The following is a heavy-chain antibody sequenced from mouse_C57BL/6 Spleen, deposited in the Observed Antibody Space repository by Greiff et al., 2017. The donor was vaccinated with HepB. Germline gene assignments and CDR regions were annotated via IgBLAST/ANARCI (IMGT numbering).Heavy chain of an antibody. CDR1: GYTFTDYY. Sequence: VQLQQSGPVLVKPGASVKMSCKASGYTFTDYYMNWVKQRHGKSLEWIGVINHYNGGTSYNQKFKGKATLTVDKSSSTAYMYLNSLTSEDSAVSYCTRSDYEYYFYYWGQGTTLTVAS. CDR2: INHYNGGT. V-gene: IGHV1-19*01. D-gene: IGHD2-4*01. J-gene: IGHJ2*01. CDR3: TRSDYEYYFYY.